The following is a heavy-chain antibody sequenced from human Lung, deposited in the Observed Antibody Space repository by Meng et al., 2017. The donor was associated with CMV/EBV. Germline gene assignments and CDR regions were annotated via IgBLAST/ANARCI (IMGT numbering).Heavy chain of an antibody. J-gene: IGHJ4*02. CDR2: IKSKTDGGTT. CDR1: VFTVSNVW. D-gene: IGHD2/OR15-2a*01. Sequence: LSSATSVFTVSNVWMSWVRQAPGKGLEWVGRIKSKTDGGTTEYPAPVKGRFTISRDDSKNTLYLQMNSLKTEDTAVYYCTTDFSRGYWGQGTLVTVSS. CDR3: TTDFSRGY. V-gene: IGHV3-15*01.